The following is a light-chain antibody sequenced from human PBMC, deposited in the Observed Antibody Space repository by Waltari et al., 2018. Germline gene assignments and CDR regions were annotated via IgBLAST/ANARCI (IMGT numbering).Light chain of an antibody. V-gene: IGKV1-5*03. CDR1: QTISGW. CDR2: NAS. J-gene: IGKJ2*01. Sequence: DIQMTQSPSTLSASIGDRVTITCRASQTISGWLAWYQQKPGKAPKLLIYNASSLESGVPSRFSGSGSGTEFTLTISSLQPDDFATYYCQQYNGYPYTFGQGTDLEIK. CDR3: QQYNGYPYT.